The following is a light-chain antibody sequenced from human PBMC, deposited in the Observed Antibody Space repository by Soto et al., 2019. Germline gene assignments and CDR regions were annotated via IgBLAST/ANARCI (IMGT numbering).Light chain of an antibody. J-gene: IGKJ4*01. V-gene: IGKV1-33*01. CDR2: DAS. CDR1: QDISSS. Sequence: DIQMTQSPSSLSASVGDRVTITCQASQDISSSLNWYQHKPGKAPKLLIYDASILEAGVPSRFSGSGSGTDFNLIISSLQPEDVATYYCQQYDHLPLTFGGGTKVEIK. CDR3: QQYDHLPLT.